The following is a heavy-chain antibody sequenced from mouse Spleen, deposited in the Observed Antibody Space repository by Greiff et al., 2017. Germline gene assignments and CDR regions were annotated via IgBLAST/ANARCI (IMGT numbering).Heavy chain of an antibody. CDR2: INSNGGST. CDR3: ATTVVGYFDV. J-gene: IGHJ1*01. CDR1: GFTFSSYG. V-gene: IGHV5-6-3*01. Sequence: EVKLMESGGGLVQPGGSLKLSCAASGFTFSSYGMSWVRQTPDKRLELVATINSNGGSTYYPDSVKGRFTISRDNAKNTLYLQMSSLKSEDTAMYYCATTVVGYFDVWGAGTTVTVSS. D-gene: IGHD1-1*01.